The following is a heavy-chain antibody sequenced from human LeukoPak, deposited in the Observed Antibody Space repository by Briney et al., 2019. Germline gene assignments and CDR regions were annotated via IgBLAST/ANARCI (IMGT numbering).Heavy chain of an antibody. CDR3: ARHSSWYGETDY. J-gene: IGHJ4*02. CDR2: IYHSGNT. V-gene: IGHV4-38-2*01. D-gene: IGHD6-13*01. Sequence: PSETLSLTCAVSGYSISTGYHWGWTRQSPGTGLEWIGSIYHSGNTYYNPSLKSRVTISVDTSMNQFSLKVTSVTAADTAVYYCARHSSWYGETDYWGQGTLVTVSS. CDR1: GYSISTGYH.